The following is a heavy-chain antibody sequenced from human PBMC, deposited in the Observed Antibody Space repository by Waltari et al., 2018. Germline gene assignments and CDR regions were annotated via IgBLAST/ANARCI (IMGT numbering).Heavy chain of an antibody. J-gene: IGHJ6*02. Sequence: EVQLVESGGGLVKPGGSLRLSCAASGFTFRSYSMNWVRQAPGKGLGWVSSISSSSSYIYYADSVKGRFTISRDNAKNSLYLQMNSLRAEDTAVYYCARDVSVVVVAAMDVWGQGTTVTVSS. V-gene: IGHV3-21*01. CDR2: ISSSSSYI. CDR1: GFTFRSYS. CDR3: ARDVSVVVVAAMDV. D-gene: IGHD2-15*01.